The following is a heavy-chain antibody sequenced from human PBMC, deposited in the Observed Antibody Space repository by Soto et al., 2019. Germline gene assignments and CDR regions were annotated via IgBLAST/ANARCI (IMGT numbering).Heavy chain of an antibody. CDR2: INPSGGST. CDR1: GYTFTSYY. Sequence: ASVKVSCKASGYTFTSYYMHWVRQAPGQGLEWMGIINPSGGSTSYAQKLQGRVTMTTDTSTSTAYMELRSLRSDDTAVYYCARGYCSSTSCYPSENWFDPWGQGTLVTVSS. CDR3: ARGYCSSTSCYPSENWFDP. J-gene: IGHJ5*02. D-gene: IGHD2-2*01. V-gene: IGHV1-46*01.